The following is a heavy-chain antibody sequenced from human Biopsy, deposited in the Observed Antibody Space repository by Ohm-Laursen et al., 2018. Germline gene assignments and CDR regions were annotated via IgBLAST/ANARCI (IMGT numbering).Heavy chain of an antibody. V-gene: IGHV4-59*01. Sequence: TLSLTCSVSGGSMTGYGWSWIWLAPGKGLEWIGYIYYSGGTKYNPSLASRVTFSVDMSRSQFSLKLYSVTAADTAVYYCARVEAGTYDALDIWGQGTLVAVSA. J-gene: IGHJ3*02. D-gene: IGHD1-26*01. CDR3: ARVEAGTYDALDI. CDR1: GGSMTGYG. CDR2: IYYSGGT.